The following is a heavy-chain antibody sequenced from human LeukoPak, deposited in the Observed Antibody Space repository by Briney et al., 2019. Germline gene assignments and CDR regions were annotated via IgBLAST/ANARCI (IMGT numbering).Heavy chain of an antibody. J-gene: IGHJ4*02. CDR1: GFTFSSYA. Sequence: PGRSLRLSCAASGFTFSSYAMHWVRQAPGKGLEWVAVISYDGSNKYYADSVKGRFTISRDNSKNTLYLQMNSLRAEDTAVYYWARAGKTDYYDCSGYYWYYWGQGTLVTVSS. D-gene: IGHD3-22*01. CDR2: ISYDGSNK. CDR3: ARAGKTDYYDCSGYYWYY. V-gene: IGHV3-30*01.